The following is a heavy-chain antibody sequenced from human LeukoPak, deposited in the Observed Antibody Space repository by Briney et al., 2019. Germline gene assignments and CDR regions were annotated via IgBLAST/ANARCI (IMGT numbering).Heavy chain of an antibody. CDR1: GGSISSSSYY. V-gene: IGHV4-39*01. J-gene: IGHJ4*02. CDR3: ARLRYYDFWSGYIY. D-gene: IGHD3-3*01. CDR2: IYYSGST. Sequence: SETLSLTCTVSGGSISSSSYYWVWIRQPPGKGLEWIGSIYYSGSTYYNPSLKRRVTISVDTSKNQFSLKLSSVTAADTAVYYCARLRYYDFWSGYIYWGQGTLVTVSS.